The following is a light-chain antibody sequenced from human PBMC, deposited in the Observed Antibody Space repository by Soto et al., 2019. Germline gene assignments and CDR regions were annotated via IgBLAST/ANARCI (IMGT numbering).Light chain of an antibody. Sequence: EIVLTQSPATLSLSPGERATLSCRASQSVSSYLAWYQQKPGQAPRLLIYDASNRATGSPARFSGSGSGTDFTLSISSLEPEDFAVYYCQHRSDWPSTIGGGTKVQIK. CDR3: QHRSDWPST. V-gene: IGKV3-11*01. CDR1: QSVSSY. CDR2: DAS. J-gene: IGKJ4*01.